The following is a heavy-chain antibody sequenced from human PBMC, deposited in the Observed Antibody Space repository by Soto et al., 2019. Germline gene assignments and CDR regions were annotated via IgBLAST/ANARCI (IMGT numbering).Heavy chain of an antibody. CDR1: GFTFSSYS. V-gene: IGHV3-48*02. CDR2: ISSSSSTI. D-gene: IGHD3-10*01. Sequence: GGSLSLSCAASGFTFSSYSMNWVRQAPGKGLEWVSYISSSSSTIYYADSVKGRFTISRDNAKNSLYLQMNSLRDEDTAVYYCARDAPAYYYGSGSYPLDYWGQGTLVTVSS. J-gene: IGHJ4*02. CDR3: ARDAPAYYYGSGSYPLDY.